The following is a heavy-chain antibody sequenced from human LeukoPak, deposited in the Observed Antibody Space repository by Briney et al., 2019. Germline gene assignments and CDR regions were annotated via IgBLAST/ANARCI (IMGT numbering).Heavy chain of an antibody. CDR3: ASSDNIAAAVHFDY. Sequence: GGSLRLSCAASGFTFSSYSMNWVRQAPGKGLEWVSSISSSSSYIYYADSVKGRFTISRDNAKNSLYLQMNSLRAEDTAVYYCASSDNIAAAVHFDYWGQGTLVTVSS. J-gene: IGHJ4*02. CDR2: ISSSSSYI. V-gene: IGHV3-21*01. CDR1: GFTFSSYS. D-gene: IGHD6-13*01.